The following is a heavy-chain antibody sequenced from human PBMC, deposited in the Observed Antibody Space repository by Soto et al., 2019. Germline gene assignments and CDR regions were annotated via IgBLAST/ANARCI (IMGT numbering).Heavy chain of an antibody. Sequence: GAPVKVSCKASGGTFSSYAISWVRQAPGQGLEWMGGIIPIFGTANYAQKFQGRVTITADESTSTAYMELSSLRSEDTAVYYCASPDPLAARASQLYYYYGMDVWGRGTTVTVSS. CDR3: ASPDPLAARASQLYYYYGMDV. V-gene: IGHV1-69*13. CDR2: IIPIFGTA. D-gene: IGHD6-6*01. CDR1: GGTFSSYA. J-gene: IGHJ6*02.